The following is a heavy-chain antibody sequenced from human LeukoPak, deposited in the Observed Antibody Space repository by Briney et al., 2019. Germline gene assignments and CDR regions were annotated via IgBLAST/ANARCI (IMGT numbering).Heavy chain of an antibody. Sequence: GGSLRLSCAASGFTFSSYAMSWVRQAPGKGLEWVSAISGSGGSTYYADSVKGRFTISRDNSKNTLYLQMNSLRAEDTAVYYCAKDSERITIFGVVIPLYYMDVWGKGTTVTVSS. CDR1: GFTFSSYA. CDR3: AKDSERITIFGVVIPLYYMDV. J-gene: IGHJ6*03. V-gene: IGHV3-23*01. D-gene: IGHD3-3*01. CDR2: ISGSGGST.